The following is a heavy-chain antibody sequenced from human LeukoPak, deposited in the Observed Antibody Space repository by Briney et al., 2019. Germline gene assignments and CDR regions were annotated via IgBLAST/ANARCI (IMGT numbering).Heavy chain of an antibody. D-gene: IGHD2-21*02. CDR2: MNPNIGGT. CDR1: GYTFTVNH. J-gene: IGHJ4*02. Sequence: ASVKLSCKASGYTFTVNHMHWVRQAPGQGLEWMGWMNPNIGGTNYAQKFQGRVIMTRDTSISTAYMELSRLGSDDTAVYYCARGGSTDSIHSCGGNCYFLDYWGQGTLVTVSS. V-gene: IGHV1-2*02. CDR3: ARGGSTDSIHSCGGNCYFLDY.